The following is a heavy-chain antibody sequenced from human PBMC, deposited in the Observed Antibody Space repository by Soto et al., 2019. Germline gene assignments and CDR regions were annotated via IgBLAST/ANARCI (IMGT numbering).Heavy chain of an antibody. Sequence: QLQLQESGPGLVKPSETLSLTCTVSGGSISSSSFHWGWIRQPPGKGLEWIGSIYYRGSTYSSPSLKSRVYISVDTSKNQFSLRLSYVTAAYTAVYYCARRERAAGTDRWFDPWGQGTLVTVSS. J-gene: IGHJ5*02. CDR3: ARRERAAGTDRWFDP. CDR2: IYYRGST. V-gene: IGHV4-39*01. CDR1: GGSISSSSFH. D-gene: IGHD6-13*01.